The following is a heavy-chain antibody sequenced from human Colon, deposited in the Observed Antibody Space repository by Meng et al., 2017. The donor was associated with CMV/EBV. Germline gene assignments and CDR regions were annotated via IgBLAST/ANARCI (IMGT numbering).Heavy chain of an antibody. V-gene: IGHV3-11*04. D-gene: IGHD6-19*01. J-gene: IGHJ6*02. CDR1: GFTFSDYY. CDR2: ISASGSAI. Sequence: GGSLRLSCAASGFTFSDYYITWIRQAPGKGLEWVSYISASGSAIYYADSVKGRFTISRDNAKNSLYLQMNGLRAEDTAVYYCARDLAVTGLKGGRIYYYGMDVWGLGTTVTVSS. CDR3: ARDLAVTGLKGGRIYYYGMDV.